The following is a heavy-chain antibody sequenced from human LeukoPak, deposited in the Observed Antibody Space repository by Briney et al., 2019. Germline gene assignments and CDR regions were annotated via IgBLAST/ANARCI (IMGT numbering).Heavy chain of an antibody. Sequence: ASVKVSSKASGYTFTSYYMHWVRQAPGQGLEWMGIINPSGGSTSYAQKFQGRVTMTRDTSTSTVYMELSSLRSEDTAVYYCARMAETTVTFDYWGQGTLVTVSS. CDR2: INPSGGST. J-gene: IGHJ4*02. D-gene: IGHD4-17*01. CDR3: ARMAETTVTFDY. CDR1: GYTFTSYY. V-gene: IGHV1-46*01.